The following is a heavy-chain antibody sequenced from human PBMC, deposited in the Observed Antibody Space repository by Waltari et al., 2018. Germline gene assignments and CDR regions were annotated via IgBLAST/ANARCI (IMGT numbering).Heavy chain of an antibody. CDR3: AKGGETTVVIHDAFDI. J-gene: IGHJ3*02. D-gene: IGHD4-17*01. CDR2: IWYDGSNK. Sequence: QVQLVESGGGVVQPGRSLRLSCAASGFTFSSYGMHLVRQASGKGLEWVEVIWYDGSNKDYADSVKGRFTISRDNSKNTLYLQMNSLRAEDTAVYYCAKGGETTVVIHDAFDIWGQGTMVTVSS. CDR1: GFTFSSYG. V-gene: IGHV3-33*06.